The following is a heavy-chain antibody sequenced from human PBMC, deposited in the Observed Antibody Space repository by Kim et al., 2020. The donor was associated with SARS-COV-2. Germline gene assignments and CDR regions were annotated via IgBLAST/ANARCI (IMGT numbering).Heavy chain of an antibody. CDR2: IYYSGST. D-gene: IGHD2-2*01. V-gene: IGHV4-39*01. Sequence: SETLSLTCTVSGGSISSSSYYWGWIRQPPGKGLEWIGSIYYSGSTYYNPSLKSRVTISVDTSKNQFSLKLSSVTAADTAVYYCARQRPYIVVVPAANPSSWGSDAFDIWGQGTMVTVSS. J-gene: IGHJ3*02. CDR3: ARQRPYIVVVPAANPSSWGSDAFDI. CDR1: GGSISSSSYY.